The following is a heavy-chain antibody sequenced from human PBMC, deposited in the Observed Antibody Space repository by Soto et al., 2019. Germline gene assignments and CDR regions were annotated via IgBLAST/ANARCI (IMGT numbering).Heavy chain of an antibody. CDR3: ARVDTARAGYAMDV. V-gene: IGHV4-30-4*01. CDR2: IHYSGST. CDR1: GGSISSGDYY. Sequence: QVQLQESGPGLVKPSQTLSLTCTVSGGSISSGDYYWSWIRQPPGKGLEWIGYIHYSGSTYYNPSLKSRVTISIDTSKNQFSLNLSSVTAADTAVYYCARVDTARAGYAMDVWGQGTTVTVSS. D-gene: IGHD5-18*01. J-gene: IGHJ6*02.